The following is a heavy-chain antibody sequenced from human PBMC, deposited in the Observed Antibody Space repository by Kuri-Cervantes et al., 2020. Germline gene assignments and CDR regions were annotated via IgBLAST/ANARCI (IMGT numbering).Heavy chain of an antibody. CDR3: ARVRESGYANDY. J-gene: IGHJ4*02. D-gene: IGHD5-12*01. Sequence: SSVNVSCKASGATVSSYAISWVRQAPGQGLEWMGGIIPIFGTAIYAQKLQGRVTMTTDTSTSTAYMELRSLSSEDTAVYYCARVRESGYANDYWGQGTLVTVSS. V-gene: IGHV1-69*05. CDR1: GATVSSYA. CDR2: IIPIFGTA.